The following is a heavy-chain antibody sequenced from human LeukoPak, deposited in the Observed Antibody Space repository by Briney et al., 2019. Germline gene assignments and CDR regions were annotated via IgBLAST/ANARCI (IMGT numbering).Heavy chain of an antibody. D-gene: IGHD3-3*01. CDR2: INSDGSST. Sequence: GGSLRLSCAASGFTFSRYWMHWVRQAPGKGLMWVSRINSDGSSTSYADSVKGRFTISRDNAKNTLFLQMNSLRAEDTAVYYCARIRIFGVVPYDYWGQGTLVTVSS. CDR3: ARIRIFGVVPYDY. CDR1: GFTFSRYW. V-gene: IGHV3-74*01. J-gene: IGHJ4*02.